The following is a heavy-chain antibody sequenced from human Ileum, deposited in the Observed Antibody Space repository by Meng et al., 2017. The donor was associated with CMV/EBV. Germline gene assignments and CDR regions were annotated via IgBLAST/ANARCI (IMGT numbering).Heavy chain of an antibody. D-gene: IGHD5-24*01. V-gene: IGHV1-69*04. J-gene: IGHJ4*02. Sequence: SGGTVGSNSISWGRQAPGQGLEWMGRIIPIVDVTNYSQKFQGRVTIPADKATGTAYMELTSLRSEDTAVYYCAKDQADDYNYPPLDYWGQGTLVTVSS. CDR2: IIPIVDVT. CDR1: GGTVGSNS. CDR3: AKDQADDYNYPPLDY.